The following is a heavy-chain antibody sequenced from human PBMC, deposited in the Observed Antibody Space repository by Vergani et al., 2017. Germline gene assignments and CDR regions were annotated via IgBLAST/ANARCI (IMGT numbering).Heavy chain of an antibody. J-gene: IGHJ4*02. CDR1: GFTFNSYG. CDR2: IRSDESRR. Sequence: QVQLVESGGGVVQPGGSLRLSCAASGFTFNSYGMHLVRQAPGKGLEWVASIRSDESRRYYGDSMEGPFTISRDNSKNTLYLQMKSLRPEDTAVYYCAKEGGGYWSGGTCYPEYWGQGTLVIVSS. V-gene: IGHV3-30*02. D-gene: IGHD2-15*01. CDR3: AKEGGGYWSGGTCYPEY.